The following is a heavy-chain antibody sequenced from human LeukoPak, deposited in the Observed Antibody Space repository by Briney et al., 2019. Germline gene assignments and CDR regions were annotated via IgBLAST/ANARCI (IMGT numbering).Heavy chain of an antibody. Sequence: ASVKVSCKASGYTFTSYYMHWVRQAPGQGLEWMGIINPSGGSTSYAQKFQDRVTMTKDMSTSTVYMELSSLRSEDTAVYYCARDSSNSLWFGELLGYFDYWGQGTLVTVSS. CDR2: INPSGGST. V-gene: IGHV1-46*01. D-gene: IGHD3-10*01. CDR3: ARDSSNSLWFGELLGYFDY. J-gene: IGHJ4*02. CDR1: GYTFTSYY.